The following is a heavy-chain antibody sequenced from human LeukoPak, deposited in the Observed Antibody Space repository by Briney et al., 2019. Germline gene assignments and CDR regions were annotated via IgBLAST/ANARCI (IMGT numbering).Heavy chain of an antibody. Sequence: SVKVSCKASGYTFTSYGISWVRQAPGQGLEWMGGIIPIFGTANYAQKFQGRVTITTDESTSTAYMELSSLRSEDTAVYYCARESGSLHPAYDYWGQGTLVTVSS. CDR3: ARESGSLHPAYDY. V-gene: IGHV1-69*05. CDR2: IIPIFGTA. CDR1: GYTFTSYG. D-gene: IGHD4-11*01. J-gene: IGHJ4*02.